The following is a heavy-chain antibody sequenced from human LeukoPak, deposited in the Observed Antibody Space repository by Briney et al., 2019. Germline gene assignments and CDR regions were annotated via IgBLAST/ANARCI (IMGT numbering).Heavy chain of an antibody. CDR1: GFTFSSYW. CDR2: IKQDGSEK. V-gene: IGHV3-7*01. D-gene: IGHD1-26*01. Sequence: GGSLRLSCAASGFTFSSYWMSWVRQAPGKGLEWVANIKQDGSEKYYVDSVKGRFTISRDHAKNSLYLQMNSLRAEDTAVYYCATGMVGRLNPLDYWGQGTLVTVSS. J-gene: IGHJ4*02. CDR3: ATGMVGRLNPLDY.